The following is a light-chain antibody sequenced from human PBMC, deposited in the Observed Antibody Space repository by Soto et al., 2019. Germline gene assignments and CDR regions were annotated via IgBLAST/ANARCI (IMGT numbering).Light chain of an antibody. J-gene: IGKJ2*01. V-gene: IGKV3-11*01. Sequence: EILSTQSPATLSLAPGERATLCCRASQSVSSYLACDHQKPGQAPRLLIYHASNRATGIPARFSGSGSGTDFTLTISSLEPEDFAVYYCQQRSNWPMYTFGQGTKVDIK. CDR3: QQRSNWPMYT. CDR2: HAS. CDR1: QSVSSY.